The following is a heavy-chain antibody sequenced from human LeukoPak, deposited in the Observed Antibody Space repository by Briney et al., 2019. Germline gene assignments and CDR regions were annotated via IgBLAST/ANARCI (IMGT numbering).Heavy chain of an antibody. D-gene: IGHD3-22*01. CDR3: TYYYDSSNSAVSFDY. CDR2: IKSKTDGGTA. J-gene: IGHJ4*02. V-gene: IGHV3-15*01. CDR1: EFTFNKAW. Sequence: GGSLRLSCAASEFTFNKAWMSWVRQAPGKGLEWVGRIKSKTDGGTAVHAAPVKGRFTISRDDAKTTLYLQMNSLKTEDTAMYYCTYYYDSSNSAVSFDYWGQGTLVTVSS.